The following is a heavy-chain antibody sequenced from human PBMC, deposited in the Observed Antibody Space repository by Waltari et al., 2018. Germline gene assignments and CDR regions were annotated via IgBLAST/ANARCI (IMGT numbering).Heavy chain of an antibody. Sequence: QVQLQESGPGLVKPSEPLSLTCAVSGYSISSGYYWGWIRQPPGKGLEWIGSIYHSGSTYYNPSLKSRVTISVDTSKNQFSLKLSSVTAADTAVYYCARHSSFRYFDYWGQGTLVTVSS. CDR1: GYSISSGYY. CDR3: ARHSSFRYFDY. CDR2: IYHSGST. J-gene: IGHJ4*02. V-gene: IGHV4-38-2*01. D-gene: IGHD6-6*01.